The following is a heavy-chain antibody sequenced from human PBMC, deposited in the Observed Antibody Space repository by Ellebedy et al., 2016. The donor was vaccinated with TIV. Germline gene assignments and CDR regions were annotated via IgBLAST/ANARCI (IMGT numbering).Heavy chain of an antibody. V-gene: IGHV3-11*01. CDR2: ITSSGVTT. J-gene: IGHJ4*02. CDR1: GFTFSDYY. D-gene: IGHD3-22*01. Sequence: GGSLRLXXAASGFTFSDYYMSWIRQAPGKGLEWISYITSSGVTTYYADSVKGRFTISRDNAKNSVDLQMHSLRVEDTAVYYCARFYDHSSVYFDYWGQGTLVTVSS. CDR3: ARFYDHSSVYFDY.